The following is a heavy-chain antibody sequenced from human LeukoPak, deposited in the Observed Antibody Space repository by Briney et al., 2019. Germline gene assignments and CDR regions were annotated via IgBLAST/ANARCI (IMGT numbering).Heavy chain of an antibody. CDR3: ARSNIVVVPAAPDY. V-gene: IGHV3-30*01. CDR2: ISYDGSNK. J-gene: IGHJ4*02. Sequence: RSLRLSCAASGFTFSSYAMHWVRQAPGKGLEWVAVISYDGSNKYYADSVKGRFTISRDNSKNTLYLQMNSLRAEDTAVYYCARSNIVVVPAAPDYWGQGTLVTVSS. CDR1: GFTFSSYA. D-gene: IGHD2-2*01.